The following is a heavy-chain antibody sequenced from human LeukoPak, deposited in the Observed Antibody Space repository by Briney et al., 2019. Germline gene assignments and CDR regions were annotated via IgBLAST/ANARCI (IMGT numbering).Heavy chain of an antibody. D-gene: IGHD5-18*01. CDR2: ISDSGDST. V-gene: IGHV3-23*01. J-gene: IGHJ4*02. CDR1: GFTFSSYA. Sequence: GESLKISCAASGFTFSSYAMTWVRQAPGKGLEWVSGISDSGDSTYYADSVKGRFTISRDNSKNTLYLQMNSLRAEDTAVYYCAKKEDATMVHYYFDYWGQGTLVTVSS. CDR3: AKKEDATMVHYYFDY.